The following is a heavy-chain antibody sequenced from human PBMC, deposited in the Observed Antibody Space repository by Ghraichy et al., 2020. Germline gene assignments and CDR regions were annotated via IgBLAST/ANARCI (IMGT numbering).Heavy chain of an antibody. D-gene: IGHD6-19*01. CDR1: GFTFSSYA. CDR2: ISGSGGST. CDR3: GEGRGIAVAGTPTDY. V-gene: IGHV3-23*01. Sequence: GGSLRLSCAASGFTFSSYAMSWVRQAPGKGLEWVSAISGSGGSTYYADSVKGRFTISRDNSKNTLYLQMNSLRAEDTAVYYCGEGRGIAVAGTPTDYWGQGTLVTVSS. J-gene: IGHJ4*02.